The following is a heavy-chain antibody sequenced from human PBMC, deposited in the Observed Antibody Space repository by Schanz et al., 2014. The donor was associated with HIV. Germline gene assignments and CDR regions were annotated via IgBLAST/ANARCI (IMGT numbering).Heavy chain of an antibody. J-gene: IGHJ6*02. Sequence: QVQLVESGGGVVQPGRSLRLSCAASGFTFSSYGMHWVRQAPGKGLEWVAVIWFDGRNTYYGDSVKGRFMISRDNSNNPFYLQMNSLTAEDTAVYFCTRGRFLERGGMDAWGQGTAVTVSS. D-gene: IGHD3-3*01. V-gene: IGHV3-33*01. CDR1: GFTFSSYG. CDR2: IWFDGRNT. CDR3: TRGRFLERGGMDA.